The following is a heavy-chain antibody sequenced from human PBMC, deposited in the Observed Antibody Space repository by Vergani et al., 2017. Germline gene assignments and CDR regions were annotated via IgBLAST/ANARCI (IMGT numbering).Heavy chain of an antibody. Sequence: QVQLVQSGAEVKKPGASVKVSCKASGYTFTSYGISWVRQAPGQGLEWMGWISAYNGNTNYAQKLQGRVTMTTDTSTGTAYMELRSLRSDDTAVYYCARDPVGYCSSTSCYAGGNWFDPWGQGTLVTVSS. CDR1: GYTFTSYG. V-gene: IGHV1-18*01. CDR3: ARDPVGYCSSTSCYAGGNWFDP. J-gene: IGHJ5*02. D-gene: IGHD2-2*01. CDR2: ISAYNGNT.